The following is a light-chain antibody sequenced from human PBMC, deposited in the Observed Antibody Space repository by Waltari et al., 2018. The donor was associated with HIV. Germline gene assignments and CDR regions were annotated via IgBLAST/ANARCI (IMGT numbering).Light chain of an antibody. CDR1: SSTTGSHT. CDR3: AAWDDSLNGVV. CDR2: SNN. V-gene: IGLV1-44*01. Sequence: QSVLPHPPSASGTPGQRVTISCSGTSSTTGSHTVNCYQQLPGTAPNRLINSNNQRPSGVPDRFSGSKSGTSASLAISGLQSEDEADYYWAAWDDSLNGVVFGGGTKLTVL. J-gene: IGLJ2*01.